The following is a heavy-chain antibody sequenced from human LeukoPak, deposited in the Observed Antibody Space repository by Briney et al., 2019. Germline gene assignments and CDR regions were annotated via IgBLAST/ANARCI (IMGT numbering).Heavy chain of an antibody. D-gene: IGHD6-19*01. CDR2: TYYRSKWYN. V-gene: IGHV6-1*01. CDR1: GDSVSSINGA. Sequence: SQTLSLTCAISGDSVSSINGAWNWIRQSPSRGLEWLGRTYYRSKWYNDYAVSMKGRITINPDTSKNQFSLQLNSVTSEDTAVYYCARDVGNSGWYTFDYWGQGTLVTVSS. CDR3: ARDVGNSGWYTFDY. J-gene: IGHJ4*02.